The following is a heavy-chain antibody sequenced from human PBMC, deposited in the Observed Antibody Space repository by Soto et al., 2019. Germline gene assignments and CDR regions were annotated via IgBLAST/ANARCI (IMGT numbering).Heavy chain of an antibody. Sequence: PGGSLRLSCAVSGFTVSWNYMNWVRQAPGKGLEWVSVVYTDGTTYYADSVKGRFTISRDNSKNTLYLQMNSLRAEDTAVYYCGKDLEMAHNWSYWGQGTLVTVSS. J-gene: IGHJ4*02. V-gene: IGHV3-53*05. CDR3: GKDLEMAHNWSY. CDR2: VYTDGTT. D-gene: IGHD1-1*01. CDR1: GFTVSWNY.